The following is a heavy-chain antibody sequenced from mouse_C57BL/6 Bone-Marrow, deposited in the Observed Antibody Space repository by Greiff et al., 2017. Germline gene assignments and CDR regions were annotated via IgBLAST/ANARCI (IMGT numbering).Heavy chain of an antibody. CDR1: GYSITSGYY. Sequence: ESGPGLVKPSQSLSLTCSVTGYSITSGYYWNWIRQFPGNKLEWMGYISYDGSNNYNPSLKNRISITRDPSKNQFFLKLNSVTTEDTATYYCARDRGLLRIDYWGQGTTLTVSS. D-gene: IGHD1-1*01. J-gene: IGHJ2*01. CDR2: ISYDGSN. CDR3: ARDRGLLRIDY. V-gene: IGHV3-6*01.